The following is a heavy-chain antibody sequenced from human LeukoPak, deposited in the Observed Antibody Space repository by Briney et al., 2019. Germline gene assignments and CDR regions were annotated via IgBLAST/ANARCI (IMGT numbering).Heavy chain of an antibody. CDR3: AGGNGYSRKQTVYYFDY. J-gene: IGHJ4*02. D-gene: IGHD6-13*01. V-gene: IGHV4-38-2*01. CDR2: IYHSGST. Sequence: SETLSLTCAVSGYSISSGYYWSWIRQPPGKGLEWIGSIYHSGSTYYNPSLKSRVTISVDTSKNQFSLKLSSVTAADTAVYYCAGGNGYSRKQTVYYFDYWGQGTLVTVSS. CDR1: GYSISSGYY.